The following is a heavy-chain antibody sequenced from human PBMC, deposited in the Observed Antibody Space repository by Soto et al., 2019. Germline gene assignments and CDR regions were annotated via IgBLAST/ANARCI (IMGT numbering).Heavy chain of an antibody. CDR1: GGTFSSYA. CDR2: IIPIFGTA. V-gene: IGHV1-69*13. CDR3: ARGYSGYDSSYYYGMDV. J-gene: IGHJ6*02. D-gene: IGHD5-12*01. Sequence: ASVKVSCKASGGTFSSYAISWVRQAPGQGLEWMGGIIPIFGTANYAQKFQGRVTITADESTSTAYMELSSLRSEDTAVYYRARGYSGYDSSYYYGMDVWGQGTTVTVSS.